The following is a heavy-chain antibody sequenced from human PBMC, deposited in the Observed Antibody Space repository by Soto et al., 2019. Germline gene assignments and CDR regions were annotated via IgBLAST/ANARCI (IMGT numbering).Heavy chain of an antibody. J-gene: IGHJ6*02. CDR2: ISAYNGNT. CDR3: ARIGYCISISCYAWDYYYYGMDV. V-gene: IGHV1-18*01. Sequence: GASVKVSCKASGYTFTSYGISWVRQAPGQGLEWMGWISAYNGNTNYAQKLQGRVTMTTDTSTSTAYMELRSLRSDDTAVYYCARIGYCISISCYAWDYYYYGMDVWGQGTTVTVSS. CDR1: GYTFTSYG. D-gene: IGHD2-2*01.